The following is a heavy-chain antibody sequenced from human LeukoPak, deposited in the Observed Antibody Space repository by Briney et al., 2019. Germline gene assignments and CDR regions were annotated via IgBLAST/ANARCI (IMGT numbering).Heavy chain of an antibody. V-gene: IGHV4-34*01. J-gene: IGHJ4*02. D-gene: IGHD5-24*01. CDR1: GGSFSGYY. CDR3: ARGLRSDGYNFQIDY. CDR2: INHSGST. Sequence: SETLSLTCAVYGGSFSGYYWSWIRQPPGKGLEWIGEINHSGSTNYNPSLKSRVTISVDTSKNQFSLKLSSVTAADTAVYYCARGLRSDGYNFQIDYWGQGTLVTVSS.